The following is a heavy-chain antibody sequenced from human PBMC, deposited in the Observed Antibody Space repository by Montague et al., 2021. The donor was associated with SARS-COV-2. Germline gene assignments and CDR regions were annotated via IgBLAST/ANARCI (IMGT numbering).Heavy chain of an antibody. CDR1: GGSLSTYY. CDR3: ARNAYNHYGLDV. CDR2: IDDSGTT. Sequence: SETLSLTCSVSGGSLSTYYWSWIRQPPGKGLEWIGYIDDSGTTRYNPSLRSRATISLDLSNNQFSLDLNSVTAADTAVYYCARNAYNHYGLDVWGQGTTVTVSS. J-gene: IGHJ6*02. V-gene: IGHV4-59*08.